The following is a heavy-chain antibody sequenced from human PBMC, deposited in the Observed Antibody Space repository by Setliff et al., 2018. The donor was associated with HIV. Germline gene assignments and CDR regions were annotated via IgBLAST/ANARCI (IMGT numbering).Heavy chain of an antibody. CDR2: IYYSGST. CDR1: GGSISSGGYF. Sequence: SSETLSLTCTVSGGSISSGGYFWSWIRQHPGKGLEWIGYIYYSGSTYYNPSLKSRVTISVDTSKNQFSLKLSSVTAADTAVYFCARDSANGKTANLNYLDVWGKGTTVTVSS. V-gene: IGHV4-31*03. D-gene: IGHD2-8*01. CDR3: ARDSANGKTANLNYLDV. J-gene: IGHJ6*03.